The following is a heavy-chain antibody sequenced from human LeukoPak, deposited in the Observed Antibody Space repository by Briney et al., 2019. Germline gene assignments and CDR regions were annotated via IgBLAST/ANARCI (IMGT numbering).Heavy chain of an antibody. Sequence: GGSLRLSCAASGFTFSNAWMTWVRQAPGKGLEWVGRIKSKTAGGTIDYAAPVKGRFTISRDDSKNALYLQMNSLKTEDTAVYYCTTGESMVGSTIHIRWADWGQGTLVTVSS. D-gene: IGHD1-26*01. CDR1: GFTFSNAW. CDR3: TTGESMVGSTIHIRWAD. V-gene: IGHV3-15*01. CDR2: IKSKTAGGTI. J-gene: IGHJ4*02.